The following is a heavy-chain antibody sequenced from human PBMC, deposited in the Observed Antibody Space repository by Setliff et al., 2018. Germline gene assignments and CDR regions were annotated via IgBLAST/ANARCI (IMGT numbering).Heavy chain of an antibody. Sequence: GESLKISCAASGFVFGTYGMHWVRQAPGKGLEWVSFIQHDGSREFYGDPVKGRFTISRDNAKNSLYLQMNSLRAEDTAVYYCARDVYDFRTGLADPWGQGTLVTVSS. J-gene: IGHJ5*02. D-gene: IGHD3-3*01. CDR1: GFVFGTYG. CDR3: ARDVYDFRTGLADP. V-gene: IGHV3-30*02. CDR2: IQHDGSRE.